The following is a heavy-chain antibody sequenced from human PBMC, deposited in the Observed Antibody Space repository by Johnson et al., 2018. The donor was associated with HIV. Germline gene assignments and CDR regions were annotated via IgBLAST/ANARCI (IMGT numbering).Heavy chain of an antibody. D-gene: IGHD1-20*01. CDR2: TSWNGVST. J-gene: IGHJ3*02. CDR3: ARDNWNEDI. CDR1: GFSFDDFG. V-gene: IGHV3-20*04. Sequence: VQLVESGGGVVQPGRSMRLSCAASGFSFDDFGMSWVRQAPGKGLAWVSGTSWNGVSTVYAEPVKGRFTISRDNAKNSQYLQMNSLRAEDTAMYYCARDNWNEDIWGQGTMVTVSS.